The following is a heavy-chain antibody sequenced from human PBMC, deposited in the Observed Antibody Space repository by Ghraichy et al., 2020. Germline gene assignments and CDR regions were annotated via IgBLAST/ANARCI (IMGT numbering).Heavy chain of an antibody. CDR2: IYYSGST. CDR3: ARQLGGVSPWYFDL. V-gene: IGHV4-39*01. CDR1: GGSISSSRYY. Sequence: SETLSLTCTDTGGSISSSRYYWGWIRQPPGKGLEWIGSIYYSGSTYYNPSLKSRVTISVDTSKNQFSLKLSSVTAADTAVYYCARQLGGVSPWYFDLWGRGTLVTVSS. D-gene: IGHD2-8*01. J-gene: IGHJ2*01.